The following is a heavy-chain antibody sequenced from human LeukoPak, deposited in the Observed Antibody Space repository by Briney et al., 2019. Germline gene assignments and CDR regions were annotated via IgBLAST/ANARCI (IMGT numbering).Heavy chain of an antibody. V-gene: IGHV4-59*01. CDR3: ARVTSGGDYYGMDV. J-gene: IGHJ6*02. CDR1: GCSISSYY. CDR2: IYYSGST. Sequence: SETLSLTCTVSGCSISSYYWSWIRQPPGKGLECIGYIYYSGSTNYNPSLKSRVTISVDTSKNQFSLKVSSVTAADTAVYYCARVTSGGDYYGMDVWGQGTTVTVSS. D-gene: IGHD2-15*01.